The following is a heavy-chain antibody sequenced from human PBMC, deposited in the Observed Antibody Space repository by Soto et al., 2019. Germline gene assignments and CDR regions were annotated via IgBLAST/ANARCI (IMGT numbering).Heavy chain of an antibody. CDR2: IYPLNSDT. J-gene: IGHJ4*02. CDR3: VRPQRSGWYSY. V-gene: IGHV5-51*01. Sequence: GESLKISCKASGYSFTPYWIGWVRQMPGKGLEWMAIIYPLNSDTRYSPSFQGQVTISVDKSITTAYLQWSSLKASDTAMYYCVRPQRSGWYSYWGQGTLVTVSS. D-gene: IGHD6-19*01. CDR1: GYSFTPYW.